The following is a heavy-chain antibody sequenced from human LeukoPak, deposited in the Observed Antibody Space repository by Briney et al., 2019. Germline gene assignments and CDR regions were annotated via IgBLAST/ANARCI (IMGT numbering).Heavy chain of an antibody. CDR1: GRSISSYY. CDR3: ARHGHYDFWSGYQPDYYYYYMDV. J-gene: IGHJ6*03. CDR2: IYYSGST. V-gene: IGHV4-59*08. Sequence: PSQTLSLTCTVSGRSISSYYCSWVRQPPGKGLEWSGYIYYSGSTTYNPSLKSRVPISVDTSKNQFSLKLSSVTAADTAVYYCARHGHYDFWSGYQPDYYYYYMDVWGKGTTVTVSS. D-gene: IGHD3-3*01.